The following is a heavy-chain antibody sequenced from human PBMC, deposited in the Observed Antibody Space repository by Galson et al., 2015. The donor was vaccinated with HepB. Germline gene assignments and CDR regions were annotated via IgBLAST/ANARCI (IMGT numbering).Heavy chain of an antibody. Sequence: SVKVSCKASGYTFTDYYIHWVRQAPGQGLEWMGWINPNSNDTNYPQKFQGRVTMTRDTSISTAHMEMSRLTSDDTAVYYCARGGKYHDFWSALDPWGQGTLVTVSS. CDR3: ARGGKYHDFWSALDP. J-gene: IGHJ5*02. D-gene: IGHD3-3*01. CDR1: GYTFTDYY. CDR2: INPNSNDT. V-gene: IGHV1-2*02.